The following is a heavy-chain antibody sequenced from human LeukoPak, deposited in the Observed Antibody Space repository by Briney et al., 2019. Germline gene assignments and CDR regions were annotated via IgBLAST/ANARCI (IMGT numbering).Heavy chain of an antibody. CDR1: GFTFSNYG. D-gene: IGHD3-9*01. CDR3: ARGPHPIILTGPADF. V-gene: IGHV3-33*01. J-gene: IGHJ4*02. CDR2: IWYDGTNK. Sequence: PGGSLRLSCAASGFTFSNYGMHWARQAPGKGLEWVAVIWYDGTNKYYADSVKGRFTISRDNSKNTLYLRMNSLRAEDTAVYYCARGPHPIILTGPADFWGQGTLVTVSS.